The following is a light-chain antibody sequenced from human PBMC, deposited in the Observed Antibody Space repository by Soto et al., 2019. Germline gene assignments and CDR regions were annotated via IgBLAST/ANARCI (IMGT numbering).Light chain of an antibody. CDR3: ATWYDSLNGPV. J-gene: IGLJ1*01. Sequence: QPVLTQPPSTSGTPGQGVTLSCSGSSSNIASNTVNWYQQLPRTAPKLLIHSDFNRPSGVPDRFSGSKSGSSASLAISGLQSVDEADYYCATWYDSLNGPVFGTGTKLTVL. CDR2: SDF. CDR1: SSNIASNT. V-gene: IGLV1-44*01.